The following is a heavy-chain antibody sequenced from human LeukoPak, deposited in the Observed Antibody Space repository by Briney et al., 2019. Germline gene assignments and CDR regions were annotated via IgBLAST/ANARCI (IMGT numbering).Heavy chain of an antibody. CDR3: ARGKRTMDV. Sequence: GGSLILSCVASGFTFSDYYMTWIRQAPGRGLEWVSYMSSSGSGIYYTESVKGRFTISRDNTNNSLFLQMNSLRAEDTAVYYRARGKRTMDVWGQGTTVIVSS. CDR2: MSSSGSGI. J-gene: IGHJ6*02. CDR1: GFTFSDYY. V-gene: IGHV3-11*01.